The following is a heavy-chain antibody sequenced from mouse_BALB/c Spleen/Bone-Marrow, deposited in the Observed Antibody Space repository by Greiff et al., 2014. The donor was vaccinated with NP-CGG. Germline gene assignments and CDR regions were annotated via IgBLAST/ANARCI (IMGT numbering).Heavy chain of an antibody. CDR3: ARQTGTGAMDY. CDR1: GFDFSRYW. D-gene: IGHD4-1*01. J-gene: IGHJ4*01. CDR2: INPGSSTI. V-gene: IGHV4-2*02. Sequence: EVQLQQSGGGLVQPGGSLNLSCAASGFDFSRYWMSWARQAPGKGQEWIGEINPGSSTINYTPSLKDKFIISRDNAKNTLYLQMSKVRPEDTALYYCARQTGTGAMDYWGQGTSVTVSS.